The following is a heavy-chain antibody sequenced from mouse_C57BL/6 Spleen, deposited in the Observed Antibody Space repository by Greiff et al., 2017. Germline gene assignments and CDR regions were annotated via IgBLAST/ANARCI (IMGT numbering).Heavy chain of an antibody. CDR3: ARGDYGRRFDY. Sequence: EVMLVESGGGLVKPGGSLKLSCAASGFTFSDYGMHWVRQAPEKGLEWVAYISSGSSTIYYADTVKGRFTISRDNAKNTLFLQMTSLRAEDTAMYYCARGDYGRRFDYWGQGTTLTVSS. D-gene: IGHD1-1*01. J-gene: IGHJ2*01. V-gene: IGHV5-17*01. CDR2: ISSGSSTI. CDR1: GFTFSDYG.